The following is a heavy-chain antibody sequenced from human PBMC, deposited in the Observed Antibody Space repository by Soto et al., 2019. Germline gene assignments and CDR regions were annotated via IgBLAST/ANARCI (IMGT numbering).Heavy chain of an antibody. D-gene: IGHD2-21*02. CDR1: GGSISSGGYY. CDR2: IYYSGST. Sequence: QVQLQESGPGLVKPSQTLSLTCTVSGGSISSGGYYWSWIRQHPGKGLEWIGYIYYSGSTYYNPSLKSRVTIPVDTSKNQFSLKLSSVPAADTAVYYCARVCGGACHHGMDVWGQGTTVTVSS. V-gene: IGHV4-31*03. J-gene: IGHJ6*02. CDR3: ARVCGGACHHGMDV.